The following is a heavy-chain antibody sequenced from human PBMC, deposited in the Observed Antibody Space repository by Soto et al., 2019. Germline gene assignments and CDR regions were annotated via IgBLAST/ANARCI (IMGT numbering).Heavy chain of an antibody. D-gene: IGHD6-19*01. J-gene: IGHJ4*02. CDR3: AGGTYSSGWYLGADY. CDR1: GFTFSSYW. CDR2: IKQDGSEK. Sequence: EVQLVESGGGLVQPGGSLRLSCAASGFTFSSYWMSWVRQAPGKGLEWVANIKQDGSEKYYVDSVKGRFTISRDNAKNSRYRQMNSLRAKDTAVYYCAGGTYSSGWYLGADYWGQGTLVTVSS. V-gene: IGHV3-7*05.